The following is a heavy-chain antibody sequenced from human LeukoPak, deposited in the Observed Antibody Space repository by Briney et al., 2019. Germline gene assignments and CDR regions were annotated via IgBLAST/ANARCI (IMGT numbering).Heavy chain of an antibody. V-gene: IGHV3-23*01. Sequence: GGSLRLSCAASGFTFNSYAMSWVRQAAGKGLEWVSTISGSGDYTYYADSVKGRFTISRDNSKNTLYLQMNSLRAEDTAVYYCAKGPSSGLPYYFDYWGQGTLVTVSS. D-gene: IGHD5-12*01. CDR3: AKGPSSGLPYYFDY. CDR1: GFTFNSYA. CDR2: ISGSGDYT. J-gene: IGHJ4*02.